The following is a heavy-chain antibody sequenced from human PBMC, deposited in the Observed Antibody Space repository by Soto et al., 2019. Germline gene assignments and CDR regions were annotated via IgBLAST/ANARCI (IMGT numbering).Heavy chain of an antibody. V-gene: IGHV1-8*01. Sequence: ASVKVSCKASGYTFTSYDINWVRQATGQGLEWKGWMNPNSGNTGYAQKIQGRDTMTRNTSISTAYMELSSLRSEDTAVYFCSSTSVVAATRTAYYYYGMGVWGQGTTVTVSS. CDR3: SSTSVVAATRTAYYYYGMGV. J-gene: IGHJ6*02. D-gene: IGHD2-15*01. CDR1: GYTFTSYD. CDR2: MNPNSGNT.